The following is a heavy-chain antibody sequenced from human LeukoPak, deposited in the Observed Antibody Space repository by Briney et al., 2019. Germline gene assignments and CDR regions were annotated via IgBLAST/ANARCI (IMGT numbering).Heavy chain of an antibody. CDR1: GGSISGYY. CDR3: ARDRRGLAMDWFDP. CDR2: IYYSGST. J-gene: IGHJ5*02. Sequence: SETLSLTCTVSGGSISGYYWSWIRQPPGKGLEWIGYIYYSGSTNYNPSLKSRVTISVDTSKNQFSLKLSSVTAAGTAVYFCARDRRGLAMDWFDPWGQGTLVTVSS. D-gene: IGHD5-18*01. V-gene: IGHV4-59*01.